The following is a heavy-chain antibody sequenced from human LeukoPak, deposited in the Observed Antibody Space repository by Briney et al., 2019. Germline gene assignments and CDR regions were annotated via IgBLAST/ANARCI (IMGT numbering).Heavy chain of an antibody. CDR3: ARAPDSGSFFLFDY. CDR1: GGSISSSNW. D-gene: IGHD1-26*01. J-gene: IGHJ4*02. V-gene: IGHV4-4*02. Sequence: SGTLSLTCAVSGGSISSSNWWSWVRQPPGKGLEWIGEIYHSGSTNYNPSLKSRVTISVDKSKNQFSLKLSSVTAADTAVYYRARAPDSGSFFLFDYWGQGTLVTVSS. CDR2: IYHSGST.